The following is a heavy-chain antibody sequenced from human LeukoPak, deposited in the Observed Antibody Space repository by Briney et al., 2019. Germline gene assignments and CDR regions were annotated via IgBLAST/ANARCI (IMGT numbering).Heavy chain of an antibody. Sequence: GESLKISCKGSGYSFTSYWIGWVRPMPGKGLEWMGIIYPGDSDTRYSPSFQGQVTISADKSISTAYLQWSSLKASDTAMYYCARRQIAAAGDFDYWGQGTLVTVSS. CDR1: GYSFTSYW. J-gene: IGHJ4*02. V-gene: IGHV5-51*01. D-gene: IGHD6-13*01. CDR2: IYPGDSDT. CDR3: ARRQIAAAGDFDY.